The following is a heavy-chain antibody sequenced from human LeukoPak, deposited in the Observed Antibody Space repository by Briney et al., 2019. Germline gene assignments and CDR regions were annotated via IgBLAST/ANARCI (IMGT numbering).Heavy chain of an antibody. Sequence: ASVKVSCKASGYTFTSYYMHWVRQAPGQGLEWMGIINPSGGSTSYAQKFQGRVTMTRDTSTSTVYMELSSLRSEDTAVYYCTTDLGERGSYPDNWGQGTLVTVSS. CDR1: GYTFTSYY. CDR3: TTDLGERGSYPDN. V-gene: IGHV1-46*01. D-gene: IGHD1-26*01. J-gene: IGHJ4*02. CDR2: INPSGGST.